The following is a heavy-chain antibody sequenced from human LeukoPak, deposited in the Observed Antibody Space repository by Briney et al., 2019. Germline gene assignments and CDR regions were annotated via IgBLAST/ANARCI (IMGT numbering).Heavy chain of an antibody. D-gene: IGHD3-22*01. CDR3: AKINRDSSGYSSFDY. V-gene: IGHV3-30*02. J-gene: IGHJ4*01. CDR2: IRYDGGNK. CDR1: GFTFSTYG. Sequence: PGGSLRLSCAASGFTFSTYGMHWVRQAQGKGLEWVAFIRYDGGNKLYTDSVKGRFTISRDNSKNTLYLQMSSLRAEDTAVYYCAKINRDSSGYSSFDYWGQGTLVTVSS.